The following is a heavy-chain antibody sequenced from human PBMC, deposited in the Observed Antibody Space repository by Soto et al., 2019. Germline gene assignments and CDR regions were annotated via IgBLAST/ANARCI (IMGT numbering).Heavy chain of an antibody. CDR3: ARDPGEATTFDY. V-gene: IGHV4-31*03. Sequence: QVQLQESGPGLVKPSQTLSLTCTVSGGSISSGGYDWSWIRQYQGKGLEWIGYIYYSGSTYYNTSLKSRVSISLDTSKNQFSLNLSSVTAADTAVYYCARDPGEATTFDYWGQGTLVTVS. J-gene: IGHJ4*02. CDR2: IYYSGST. CDR1: GGSISSGGYD.